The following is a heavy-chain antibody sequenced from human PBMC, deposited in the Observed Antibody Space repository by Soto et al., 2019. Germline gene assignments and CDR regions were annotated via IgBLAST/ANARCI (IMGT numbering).Heavy chain of an antibody. CDR2: ISYHGSNK. V-gene: IGHV3-30*18. Sequence: QVQLVESGGGVVQPGRSLRLSCVASGFTFATSGMHWVRQAPGKGLEWVAVISYHGSNKYYADSVKGRFTISRDNSKNTVYLQMNSPRPEDTAVFYCAKGRLRGYAEPIDYWGQGTLVTVSS. CDR1: GFTFATSG. CDR3: AKGRLRGYAEPIDY. J-gene: IGHJ4*02. D-gene: IGHD5-12*01.